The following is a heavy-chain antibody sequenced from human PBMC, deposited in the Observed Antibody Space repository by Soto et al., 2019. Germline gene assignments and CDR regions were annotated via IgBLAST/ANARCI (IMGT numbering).Heavy chain of an antibody. D-gene: IGHD2-15*01. V-gene: IGHV3-23*01. CDR3: ARGDRGGSGSPARYYYSGLDV. CDR2: VSAGGDMT. CDR1: GFTFSSYA. Sequence: DVQLLESGGHLVQPGGSLRLSCAASGFTFSSYAMSWVRQAPGKGLEWVSSVSAGGDMTYYSDSVKGRFTISRNNSNNVLLLQMNSMRIEDTALYYCARGDRGGSGSPARYYYSGLDVWGQGTTVTVS. J-gene: IGHJ6*02.